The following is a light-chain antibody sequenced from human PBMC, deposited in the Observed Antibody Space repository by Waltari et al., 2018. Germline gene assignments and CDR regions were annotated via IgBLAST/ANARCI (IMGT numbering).Light chain of an antibody. CDR3: LQDYIFPLT. Sequence: AIQMTQSPSSLSASVGDRVTITCRASEDIRNDLGWYQQKPGKAPRLLIFAASTLQSWVPSRFSGSGSDTDFTLTISSLQPEDFATYFCLQDYIFPLTFGGGTTVEI. V-gene: IGKV1-6*01. J-gene: IGKJ4*01. CDR2: AAS. CDR1: EDIRND.